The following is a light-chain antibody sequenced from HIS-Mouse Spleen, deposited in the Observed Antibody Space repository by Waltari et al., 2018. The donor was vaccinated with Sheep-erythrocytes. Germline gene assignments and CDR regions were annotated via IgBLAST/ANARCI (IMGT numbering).Light chain of an antibody. Sequence: DLQMTQSPSSLSASVGDRLTITCRGSPSISSYLNWYQQKPGKAPKLLIYAASSLQSGVPSRFSGSGSGTDFTLTISSLQPEDFATYYCQQSYSTPPLTFGGGTKVEIK. V-gene: IGKV1-39*01. CDR3: QQSYSTPPLT. CDR2: AAS. CDR1: PSISSY. J-gene: IGKJ4*01.